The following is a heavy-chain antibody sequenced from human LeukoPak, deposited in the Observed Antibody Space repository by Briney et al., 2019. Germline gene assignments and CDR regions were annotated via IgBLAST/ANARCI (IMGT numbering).Heavy chain of an antibody. CDR2: IKQDGSEK. Sequence: GGSLRLSCAASGFTFSSYWMSWVRQAPGKGLEWVANIKQDGSEKYYVDSVKGRFTISRDNAKNSLYLQMNSLRAEDTAVYYCARDPVVGATPPYYYGMDVWGQGTTVTVSS. CDR3: ARDPVVGATPPYYYGMDV. D-gene: IGHD1-26*01. CDR1: GFTFSSYW. J-gene: IGHJ6*02. V-gene: IGHV3-7*01.